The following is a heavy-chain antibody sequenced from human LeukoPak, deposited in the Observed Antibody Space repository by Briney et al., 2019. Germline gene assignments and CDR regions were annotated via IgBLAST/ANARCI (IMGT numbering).Heavy chain of an antibody. CDR1: GFTFSSYA. CDR3: VKDFGDCSGGSCYRFFDY. J-gene: IGHJ4*02. CDR2: ISSNGGST. Sequence: GGSLRLSCSASGFTFSSYAMHWVRQAPGKGLEYVSAISSNGGSTHYADSVKGRFTISRDNSKNTLYLQMSSLRAEDTAVYYCVKDFGDCSGGSCYRFFDYWGQGTLVTVSS. V-gene: IGHV3-64D*09. D-gene: IGHD2-15*01.